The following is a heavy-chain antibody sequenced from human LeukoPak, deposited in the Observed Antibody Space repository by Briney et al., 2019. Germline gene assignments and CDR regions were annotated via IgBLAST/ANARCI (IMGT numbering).Heavy chain of an antibody. CDR1: GFTFTSST. CDR3: AAVRSSYYYYGMNV. V-gene: IGHV1-58*02. D-gene: IGHD6-6*01. J-gene: IGHJ6*02. Sequence: SVKVSCKASGFTFTSSTMQWVRQARGQRLEWIGWIVVGSGNTHYAQKFQERVTITRDMSTSTAYMELSSLRSEDTAVYYCAAVRSSYYYYGMNVWGQGTTVTVSS. CDR2: IVVGSGNT.